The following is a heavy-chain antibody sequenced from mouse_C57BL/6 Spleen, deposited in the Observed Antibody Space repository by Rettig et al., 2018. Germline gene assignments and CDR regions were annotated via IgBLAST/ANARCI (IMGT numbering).Heavy chain of an antibody. CDR1: FTDYE. Sequence: FTDYEMHWVKQTPVHGLEWIGAIDPETGGTAYNQKFKGKAILTADKSSSTAYMELRSLTSEDSAVYYCTNLYYYGKGYWGQGTTLTVSS. CDR2: IDPETGGT. V-gene: IGHV1-15*01. D-gene: IGHD1-1*01. J-gene: IGHJ2*01. CDR3: TNLYYYGKGY.